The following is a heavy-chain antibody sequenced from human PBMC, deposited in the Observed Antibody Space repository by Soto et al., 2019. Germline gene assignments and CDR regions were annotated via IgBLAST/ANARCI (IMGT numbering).Heavy chain of an antibody. J-gene: IGHJ4*02. V-gene: IGHV4-59*01. CDR2: IYYTGST. D-gene: IGHD6-6*01. CDR3: ARRPNATSFLF. CDR1: SGSISTYY. Sequence: SETLSLTCTVSSGSISTYYWSWIRQPPGKGLEWIGYIYYTGSTNYNPSLKTRVAISMDTSKNQFSLNLSSVTAADTAVYYCARRPNATSFLFWCLAPLVTV.